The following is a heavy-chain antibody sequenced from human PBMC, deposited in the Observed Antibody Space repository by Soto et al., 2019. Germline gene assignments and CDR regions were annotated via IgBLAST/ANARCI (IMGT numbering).Heavy chain of an antibody. D-gene: IGHD1-7*01. V-gene: IGHV4-61*01. CDR3: ARRYGTTFDY. CDR2: IYYSGST. Sequence: SETLSLTCPVSGGSISSGYNYWSWIRQPPGKGLEWIGYIYYSGSTNYNPSLKSRVTISVDTSKNQFSLKLSSVTAADTAVYYCARRYGTTFDYWGQGTLVTVSS. CDR1: GGSISSGYNY. J-gene: IGHJ4*02.